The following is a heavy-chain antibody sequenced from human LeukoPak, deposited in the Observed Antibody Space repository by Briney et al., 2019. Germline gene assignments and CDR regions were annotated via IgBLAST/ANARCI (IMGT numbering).Heavy chain of an antibody. D-gene: IGHD5-12*01. Sequence: ASVKVSCKVSGYTLTELSMHWVRQAPGKGPEWMGGFDPEDGETIYAQKFQGRVTMTEDTSTDTAYMELSSLRSEDTAVYYCATGRDGYIYFDYWGQGTLVTVSS. CDR2: FDPEDGET. J-gene: IGHJ4*02. CDR1: GYTLTELS. V-gene: IGHV1-24*01. CDR3: ATGRDGYIYFDY.